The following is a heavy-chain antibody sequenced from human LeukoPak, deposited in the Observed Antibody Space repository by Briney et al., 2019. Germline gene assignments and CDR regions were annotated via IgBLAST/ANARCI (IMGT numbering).Heavy chain of an antibody. Sequence: PGGSLRLSCAASGFTFSDYYMSWIRQAPGKGLEWVSYISSSGSTIKYADSVKGRFTISRDNAKNSLYLQMNSLRAEDTAVYYCASLLYGALAFDIWGQGTMVTVSS. J-gene: IGHJ3*02. V-gene: IGHV3-11*04. CDR1: GFTFSDYY. CDR3: ASLLYGALAFDI. CDR2: ISSSGSTI. D-gene: IGHD4-17*01.